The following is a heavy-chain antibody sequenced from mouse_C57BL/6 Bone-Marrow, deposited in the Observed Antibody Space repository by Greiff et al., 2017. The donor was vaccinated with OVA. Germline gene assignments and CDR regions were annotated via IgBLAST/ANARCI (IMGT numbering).Heavy chain of an antibody. V-gene: IGHV7-4*01. J-gene: IGHJ3*01. CDR2: IRNKANGFTT. CDR1: GFTFTDYY. Sequence: EVKLVESGGGLVQPGASLRLSCAASGFTFTDYYMSWVRQPPGKAPEWLALIRNKANGFTTAYTVSVKVRFTISRDNSQNILYLQINTLRAEDSATYCCVKDGYDGFAYWGQGTLVTGSA. CDR3: VKDGYDGFAY. D-gene: IGHD2-12*01.